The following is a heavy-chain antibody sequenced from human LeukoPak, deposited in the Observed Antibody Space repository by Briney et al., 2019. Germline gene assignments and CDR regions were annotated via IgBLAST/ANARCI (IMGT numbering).Heavy chain of an antibody. Sequence: SVKVSCKASGGTFNSYAFNWVRQAPGQGLEWMGGIIPRLGTTKYIEKFQGRITITTDESTTTAYMELTSLRSEDTAVYYCAADGTDWGQGTLVTVSS. CDR2: IIPRLGTT. J-gene: IGHJ4*02. V-gene: IGHV1-69*05. CDR3: AADGTD. CDR1: GGTFNSYA.